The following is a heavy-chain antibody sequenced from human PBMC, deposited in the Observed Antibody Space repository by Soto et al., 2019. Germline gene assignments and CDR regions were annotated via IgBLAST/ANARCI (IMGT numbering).Heavy chain of an antibody. D-gene: IGHD3-3*01. CDR3: ARLGPSQFYDFWSGYYSPSYYYYYMDV. V-gene: IGHV4-39*01. CDR1: GGSISSSSYY. J-gene: IGHJ6*03. CDR2: IYYSGST. Sequence: SETLSLTCTVSGGSISSSSYYWGWIRQPPGKGLEWIGSIYYSGSTYYNPSLKSRVTISVDTSKNQFSLKLSSVTAADTAVYYCARLGPSQFYDFWSGYYSPSYYYYYMDVWGKGTTVTVFS.